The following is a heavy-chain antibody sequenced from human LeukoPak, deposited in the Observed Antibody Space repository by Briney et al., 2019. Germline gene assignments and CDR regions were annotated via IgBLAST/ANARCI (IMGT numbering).Heavy chain of an antibody. CDR3: ARVAAAGWAFDI. Sequence: NASETLSLTCTVSGGSISSYYWSWIRQPPGKGLEWIGYIYYSGSTNYNPSLKSRVTISVDTSKNQFSLKLSSVTAADTAVYYCARVAAAGWAFDIWGQGTMVTVSS. CDR2: IYYSGST. V-gene: IGHV4-59*01. J-gene: IGHJ3*02. D-gene: IGHD6-13*01. CDR1: GGSISSYY.